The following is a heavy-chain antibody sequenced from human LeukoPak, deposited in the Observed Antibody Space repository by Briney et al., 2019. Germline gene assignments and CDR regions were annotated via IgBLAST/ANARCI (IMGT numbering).Heavy chain of an antibody. CDR1: GYTFTSYG. Sequence: ASVKVSCKASGYTFTSYGISWVRQAPGQGLEWMGWISAYNGNTNYAQKLQGRVTMTTDTSTSTAYMELRSLRSDDTAVYYCARDCELNSSWYHYTNWFDPWGQGTPVTVSS. V-gene: IGHV1-18*01. CDR3: ARDCELNSSWYHYTNWFDP. CDR2: ISAYNGNT. J-gene: IGHJ5*02. D-gene: IGHD6-13*01.